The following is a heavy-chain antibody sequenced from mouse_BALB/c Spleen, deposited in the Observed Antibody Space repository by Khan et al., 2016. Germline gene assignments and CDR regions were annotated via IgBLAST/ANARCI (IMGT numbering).Heavy chain of an antibody. CDR2: ISSGGSYT. V-gene: IGHV5-9-1*01. D-gene: IGHD2-4*01. CDR1: GFTFSRYA. J-gene: IGHJ1*01. Sequence: EVELVESGGGLVKPGGSLKLSCAASGFTFSRYAMSWVRQTPEKRLEWVATISSGGSYTYYPDSVKGRFTISSDNAKNTLYLQMSSLRSEDTAMYYCARYDYDTRWYFDVWGAGTTVTVAS. CDR3: ARYDYDTRWYFDV.